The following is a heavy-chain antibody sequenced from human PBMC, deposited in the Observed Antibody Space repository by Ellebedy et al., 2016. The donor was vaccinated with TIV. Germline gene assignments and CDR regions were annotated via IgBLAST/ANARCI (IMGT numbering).Heavy chain of an antibody. V-gene: IGHV4-30-4*01. J-gene: IGHJ4*02. CDR2: IYYTGTT. CDR3: ARETDFWSDSSYFDS. D-gene: IGHD3-3*01. Sequence: SETLSLXCTVSGDSINNGDYYWSWIRQPPGKGLEWIGYIYYTGTTYYNPSLKGRITISVDTSKNHFSLRLRSVTAADTALYFCARETDFWSDSSYFDSWGQGILVAVSS. CDR1: GDSINNGDYY.